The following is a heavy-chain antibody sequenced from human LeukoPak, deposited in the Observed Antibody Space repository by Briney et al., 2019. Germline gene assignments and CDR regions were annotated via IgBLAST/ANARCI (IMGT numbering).Heavy chain of an antibody. CDR3: ARGIDGYGDYTHSNFDY. J-gene: IGHJ4*02. CDR2: MNPNSGNT. D-gene: IGHD4-17*01. CDR1: GYTFTSYD. V-gene: IGHV1-8*01. Sequence: GASVKVSCKASGYTFTSYDINWVRQAPGQGLEWMGWMNPNSGNTVYAQKFQGRVTLTRNTSISTAYMELSSLRSEDTAVYYCARGIDGYGDYTHSNFDYWGQGTLVTVSS.